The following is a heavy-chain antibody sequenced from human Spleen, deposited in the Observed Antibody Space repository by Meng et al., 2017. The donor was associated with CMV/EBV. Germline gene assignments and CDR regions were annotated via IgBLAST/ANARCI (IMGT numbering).Heavy chain of an antibody. V-gene: IGHV3-30-3*01. Sequence: LSLTCAASGFTFSTYAVHWVRQAPGKGLEWVAFISSDGSNKYYADSVKGRFTISRDNFKNTLYLQMSRLRAEDTAVYYCAREDYYHSGSPFDYWGQGTLVTVSS. J-gene: IGHJ4*02. D-gene: IGHD3-10*01. CDR2: ISSDGSNK. CDR1: GFTFSTYA. CDR3: AREDYYHSGSPFDY.